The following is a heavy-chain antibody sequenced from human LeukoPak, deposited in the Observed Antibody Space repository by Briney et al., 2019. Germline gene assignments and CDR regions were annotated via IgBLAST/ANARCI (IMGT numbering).Heavy chain of an antibody. Sequence: GGSLRLSCAASGFTFNIYAMSWVRQAPGKGLEWVSSITSSGDVTFYADSVKDRLTISRDNSKNTLYLQMSRLRAEDTAVYYCAKDRPNYHESNGHYYRPNGDYWGQGTLVTVSS. CDR3: AKDRPNYHESNGHYYRPNGDY. J-gene: IGHJ4*02. CDR2: ITSSGDVT. CDR1: GFTFNIYA. V-gene: IGHV3-23*01. D-gene: IGHD3-22*01.